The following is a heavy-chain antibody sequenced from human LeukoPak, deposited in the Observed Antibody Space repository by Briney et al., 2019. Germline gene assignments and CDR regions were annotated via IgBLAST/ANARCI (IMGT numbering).Heavy chain of an antibody. CDR3: ARDSTGYWYFDL. CDR1: GFTPSSYG. J-gene: IGHJ2*01. CDR2: ISGSGGSI. V-gene: IGHV3-23*01. Sequence: GGSLRLSCAASGFTPSSYGMGWVRQAPGKGLEWVSVISGSGGSIYYADSVKGRFTISRDNSKNTLYLQMNSLRAEDTAVYYCARDSTGYWYFDLWGRGTLVSVSS. D-gene: IGHD3-3*02.